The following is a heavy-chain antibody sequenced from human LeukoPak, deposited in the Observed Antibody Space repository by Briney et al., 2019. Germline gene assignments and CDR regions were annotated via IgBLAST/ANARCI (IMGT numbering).Heavy chain of an antibody. V-gene: IGHV3-7*01. J-gene: IGHJ6*03. CDR1: GFTSSNYW. CDR2: IIQDGSEK. Sequence: PGGSLRLSCAASGFTSSNYWMSWVRQAPGKGLEWVANIIQDGSEKNYVDSVKGRFTIFRDNAKNSLYLQMNSLRAEDTAVYYCARDTNSSVRRRLGYMDAWGKGTTVTVSS. D-gene: IGHD3-22*01. CDR3: ARDTNSSVRRRLGYMDA.